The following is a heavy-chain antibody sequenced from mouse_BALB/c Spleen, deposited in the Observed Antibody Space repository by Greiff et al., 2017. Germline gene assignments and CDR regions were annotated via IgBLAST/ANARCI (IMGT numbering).Heavy chain of an antibody. V-gene: IGHV2-9*02. CDR2: IWAGGST. J-gene: IGHJ4*01. CDR3: AREGGNYHYYAMDY. CDR1: GFSLTSYG. D-gene: IGHD2-1*01. Sequence: QVQLKESGPGLVAPSQSLSITCTVSGFSLTSYGVHWVRQPPGKGLEWLGVIWAGGSTNYNSALMSRLSISKDNSKSQVFLKMNSLQTNDTAMYYCAREGGNYHYYAMDYWGQGTSVTVSS.